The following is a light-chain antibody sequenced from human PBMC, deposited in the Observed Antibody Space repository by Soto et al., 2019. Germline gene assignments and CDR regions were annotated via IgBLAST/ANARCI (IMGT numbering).Light chain of an antibody. CDR2: AAS. CDR3: QQYYSYPLT. J-gene: IGKJ4*01. CDR1: QGISSY. Sequence: IRMTQSPSSLSASTGDRVTITCRASQGISSYLAWYQQKPGKAPRLLIFAASTLQSGVPSRFSASGSGTDFTLTISCLQSEDFATYYCQQYYSYPLTFAGGTKVEIK. V-gene: IGKV1-8*01.